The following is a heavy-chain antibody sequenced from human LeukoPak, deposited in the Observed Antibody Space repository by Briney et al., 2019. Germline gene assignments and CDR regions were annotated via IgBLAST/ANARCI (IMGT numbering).Heavy chain of an antibody. CDR1: GFTFSSYA. CDR3: VRPLTGYSSEGHYFDY. J-gene: IGHJ4*02. CDR2: ISSNGGST. V-gene: IGHV3-64D*09. Sequence: GGSLRLSCSASGFTFSSYAMHWVRQAPGKGLEYVSAISSNGGSTYYADSVKGRFTISRDNSKNTLYLQMSSLRAEDTAVYYCVRPLTGYSSEGHYFDYWGQGILVTVSS. D-gene: IGHD6-13*01.